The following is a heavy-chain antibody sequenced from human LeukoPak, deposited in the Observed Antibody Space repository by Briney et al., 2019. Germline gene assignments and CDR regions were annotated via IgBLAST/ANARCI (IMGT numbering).Heavy chain of an antibody. D-gene: IGHD1-26*01. CDR2: ISAYT. J-gene: IGHJ3*02. Sequence: ASVKVSCKASGYTFTSNGISWVRQAPGQGLEWMGWISAYTNYEQKLQGRVTMTTDTSTSTAYMELRSLRSDDTAVYYCATGGRWELPRPYAFEIWGQGTMVTVSS. V-gene: IGHV1-18*01. CDR3: ATGGRWELPRPYAFEI. CDR1: GYTFTSNG.